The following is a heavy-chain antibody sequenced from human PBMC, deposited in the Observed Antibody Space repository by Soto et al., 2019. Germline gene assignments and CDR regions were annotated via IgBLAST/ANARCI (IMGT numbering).Heavy chain of an antibody. Sequence: ASVKVSCKASGYTFTSYDINWVRQAAGQGPEWMGSVTPRNGDTAFAQKYQGRVTVTSNTFMSTVYMELSNLRSDDTAVYYCARGGSYWARRHYFDSWGQGTLVTVSS. CDR3: ARGGSYWARRHYFDS. V-gene: IGHV1-8*02. CDR1: GYTFTSYD. D-gene: IGHD2-8*02. J-gene: IGHJ4*02. CDR2: VTPRNGDT.